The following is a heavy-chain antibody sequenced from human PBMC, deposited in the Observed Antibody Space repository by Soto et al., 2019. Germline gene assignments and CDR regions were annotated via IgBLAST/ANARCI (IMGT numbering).Heavy chain of an antibody. D-gene: IGHD5-12*01. CDR3: AKTSMRGYSGYDLDY. J-gene: IGHJ4*02. CDR1: GYTFTGFY. CDR2: INPNSGGT. V-gene: IGHV1-2*02. Sequence: ASVKVSCKASGYTFTGFYLHWVRQAPGQGLEWMGYINPNSGGTNYPQKFQGRVIMTRDTSSSTAYMELSRLTSGDTAVYYCAKTSMRGYSGYDLDYWGQGTLVTVSS.